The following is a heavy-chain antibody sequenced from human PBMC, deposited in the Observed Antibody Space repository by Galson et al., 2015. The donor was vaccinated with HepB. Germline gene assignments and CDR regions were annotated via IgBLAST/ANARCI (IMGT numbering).Heavy chain of an antibody. Sequence: CAISGDSVSSTRAAWNWIRQSPSRGLEWLGRTLYRSKWSIDYAASVRSRIIINPDTSNNQVSLQLNSVTPEDTAVYYCARVGPARDGYNYGAPDIWAQGTMVTVSS. CDR3: ARVGPARDGYNYGAPDI. D-gene: IGHD5-24*01. CDR2: TLYRSKWSI. J-gene: IGHJ3*02. V-gene: IGHV6-1*01. CDR1: GDSVSSTRAA.